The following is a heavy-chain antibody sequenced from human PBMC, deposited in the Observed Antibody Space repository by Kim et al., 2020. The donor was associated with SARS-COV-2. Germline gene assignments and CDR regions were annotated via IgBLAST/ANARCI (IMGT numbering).Heavy chain of an antibody. Sequence: SETLSLTCVVSGASISSSYWWSWVRQPPGKGLEWIGVIYHSGSANYNPSLKSRVTISVDKSKNQFSLHLSSVTAADTAVYYCARSYYYHSSGYPHFDYWGQGTLVTVSS. J-gene: IGHJ4*02. CDR3: ARSYYYHSSGYPHFDY. V-gene: IGHV4-4*02. D-gene: IGHD3-22*01. CDR2: IYHSGSA. CDR1: GASISSSYW.